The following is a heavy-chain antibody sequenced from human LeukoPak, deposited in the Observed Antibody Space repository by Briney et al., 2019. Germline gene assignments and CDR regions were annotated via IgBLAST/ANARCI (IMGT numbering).Heavy chain of an antibody. D-gene: IGHD4-23*01. V-gene: IGHV1-69*13. CDR1: GGTYRSNA. J-gene: IGHJ4*02. CDR2: ITPIFGTA. Sequence: ASVKVSCKASGGTYRSNAISWVRQAPGQGLEWMGGITPIFGTANYAQKFQGRVTITAVESMSTAYMELSSLRSEDTAVYYCARGWLAETTVVTPYNYWGQGTLVTVSS. CDR3: ARGWLAETTVVTPYNY.